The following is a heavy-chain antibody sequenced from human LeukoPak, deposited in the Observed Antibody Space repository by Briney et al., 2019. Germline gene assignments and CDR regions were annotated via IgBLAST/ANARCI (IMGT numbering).Heavy chain of an antibody. CDR1: GGTFSSYA. CDR2: IIPILGIA. Sequence: ASVKVSCKASGGTFSSYAISWVRQAPGQGLEWMGRIIPILGIANYAQKFQGRVTITADKSTSTAYMELSSLRSEDTAVYYCATKRGIAAAGTGEYFQHWGQGTLVTVSS. J-gene: IGHJ1*01. CDR3: ATKRGIAAAGTGEYFQH. D-gene: IGHD6-13*01. V-gene: IGHV1-69*04.